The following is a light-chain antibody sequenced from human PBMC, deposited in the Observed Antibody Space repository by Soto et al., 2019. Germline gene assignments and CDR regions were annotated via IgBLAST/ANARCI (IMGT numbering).Light chain of an antibody. CDR2: GVS. J-gene: IGKJ1*01. CDR3: QQYGSSPLT. V-gene: IGKV3-20*01. Sequence: EIVLTQSPGTLSLSPGERATLSCRASQSLSSTYLAWYQQKPGQAPRLLIYGVSNRATGIPDRFSGSGSGTDFTLTINRLEPEDFAVYYCQQYGSSPLTFGQGTKVDIK. CDR1: QSLSSTY.